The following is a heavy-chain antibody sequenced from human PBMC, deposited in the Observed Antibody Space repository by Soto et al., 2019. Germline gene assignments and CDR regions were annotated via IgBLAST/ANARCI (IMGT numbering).Heavy chain of an antibody. J-gene: IGHJ6*02. CDR3: ARDRDQLLSSYYYYGMDV. CDR1: GFTFSSYA. D-gene: IGHD2-2*01. CDR2: ISYDGSNK. Sequence: PGGSLRLSCAASGFTFSSYAMHWVRQAPGKGLEWVAVISYDGSNKYYADSVKGRFTISRDNSKNTLYLQMNSLRAEDTAVYYCARDRDQLLSSYYYYGMDVWGQGTTVTVSS. V-gene: IGHV3-30-3*01.